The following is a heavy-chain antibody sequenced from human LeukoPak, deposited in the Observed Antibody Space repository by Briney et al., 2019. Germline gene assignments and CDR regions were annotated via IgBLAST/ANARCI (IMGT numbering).Heavy chain of an antibody. CDR1: GYTFTSYY. Sequence: ASVKVSCKASGYTFTSYYMHWVRQAPGQGLEWMGIINPSGGSTSYAQKFQGRVTMTRDTSTSTVYMELSSLRSEDTAVYYCASPPLVVRGVIPPYYFDYWGQGTLVTVSS. J-gene: IGHJ4*02. CDR2: INPSGGST. D-gene: IGHD3-10*01. CDR3: ASPPLVVRGVIPPYYFDY. V-gene: IGHV1-46*01.